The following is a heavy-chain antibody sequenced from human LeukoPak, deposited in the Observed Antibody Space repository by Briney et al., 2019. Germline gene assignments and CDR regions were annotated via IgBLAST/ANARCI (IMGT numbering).Heavy chain of an antibody. D-gene: IGHD3-3*01. Sequence: GGSLRLSCAASGFTFSSYAMSWVRQAPGKGLEWVSTISASGSSTYYVDSVKGRFTISRDNSKNTLYLQMNRLRAEDTAVYYCAKQGVFGVVVTHFDYWGQGTQVTVSS. CDR3: AKQGVFGVVVTHFDY. CDR1: GFTFSSYA. V-gene: IGHV3-23*01. J-gene: IGHJ4*02. CDR2: ISASGSST.